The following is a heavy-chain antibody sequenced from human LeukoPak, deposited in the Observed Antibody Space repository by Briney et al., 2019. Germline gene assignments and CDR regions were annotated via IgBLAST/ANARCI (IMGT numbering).Heavy chain of an antibody. D-gene: IGHD6-19*01. J-gene: IGHJ4*02. V-gene: IGHV4-39*01. CDR3: ARLAAVASLGF. Sequence: PSETLSLTCTASGGSISGSRYYWGWIRQPPGKGLEWIAIIDYSGSTYYNPSLRSRVTISVDTSKNQCSLNLSSVTAADTAVYYCARLAAVASLGFWGQGTLVTVSS. CDR1: GGSISGSRYY. CDR2: IDYSGST.